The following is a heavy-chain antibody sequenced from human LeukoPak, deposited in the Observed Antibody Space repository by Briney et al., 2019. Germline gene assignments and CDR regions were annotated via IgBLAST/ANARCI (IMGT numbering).Heavy chain of an antibody. CDR1: GYTFTSYY. CDR2: INPNSGGT. CDR3: AREGVNWNHSVYYFDY. Sequence: ASVKVSCKASGYTFTSYYMHWVRQAPGQGLEWMGWINPNSGGTNYAQKFQGRVTMTRDTSISTPYMELSRLRSDDTAVYYLAREGVNWNHSVYYFDYWGQGTLVTVSS. D-gene: IGHD1-14*01. J-gene: IGHJ4*02. V-gene: IGHV1-2*02.